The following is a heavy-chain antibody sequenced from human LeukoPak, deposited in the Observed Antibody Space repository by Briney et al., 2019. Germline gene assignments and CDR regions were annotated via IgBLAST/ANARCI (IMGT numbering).Heavy chain of an antibody. CDR3: GRQEGICSGGGCHHYLAT. D-gene: IGHD2-15*01. J-gene: IGHJ3*02. CDR1: GGSISSGSYY. CDR2: VSYTRST. V-gene: IGHV4-39*01. Sequence: SETLSLTCTVSGGSISSGSYYWGWIRQPPGKGLEWIGSVSYTRSTYYNPSLKSEVTISVDTSKNQFSLKVRSVTAADAAVYYCGRQEGICSGGGCHHYLATWGQGTMVTVSP.